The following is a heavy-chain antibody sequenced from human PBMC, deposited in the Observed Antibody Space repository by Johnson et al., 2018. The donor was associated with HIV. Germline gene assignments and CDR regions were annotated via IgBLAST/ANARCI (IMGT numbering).Heavy chain of an antibody. CDR3: ARDHSRDEAFDI. CDR1: GFTFSNAW. V-gene: IGHV3-15*01. D-gene: IGHD5-24*01. CDR2: IKSKTEGGTK. Sequence: VQLVESGGGLVKPGGSLRLSCVASGFTFSNAWMSWVRQAPGKGLEWVGRIKSKTEGGTKDYAAPVKGRFTISRDDSKNMLYLQMNSLRAEDTAVYYCARDHSRDEAFDIWGQGTMVTVSS. J-gene: IGHJ3*02.